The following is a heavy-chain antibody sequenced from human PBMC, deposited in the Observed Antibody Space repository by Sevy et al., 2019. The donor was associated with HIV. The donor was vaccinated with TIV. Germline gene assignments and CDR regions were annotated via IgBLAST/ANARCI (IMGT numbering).Heavy chain of an antibody. CDR1: GYSISSGYY. Sequence: SETLSLTCAVSGYSISSGYYWGWIRQPPGKGLEWIGSIYHSGSTYYNPSLKSRVTISVDTSKNQFSLKLSSVTAADTAVYYCARDPSKWDYYYGMDVWGQGTTVTVSS. V-gene: IGHV4-38-2*02. J-gene: IGHJ6*02. CDR2: IYHSGST. D-gene: IGHD1-26*01. CDR3: ARDPSKWDYYYGMDV.